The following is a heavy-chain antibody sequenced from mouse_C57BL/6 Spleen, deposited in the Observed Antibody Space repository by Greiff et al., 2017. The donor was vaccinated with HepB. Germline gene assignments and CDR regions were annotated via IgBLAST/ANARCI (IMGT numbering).Heavy chain of an antibody. D-gene: IGHD2-5*01. CDR3: TRYYSKYYYFDY. J-gene: IGHJ2*01. CDR2: IDPETGGT. Sequence: VQLVASGAELVRPGASVTLSCKASGYTFTDYEMHWVKQTPVHGLEWIGAIDPETGGTAYNQTFKGKAILTADKSSSTAYMERLSLTSEDSAVDYCTRYYSKYYYFDYGGQGTTLTVAS. CDR1: GYTFTDYE. V-gene: IGHV1-15*01.